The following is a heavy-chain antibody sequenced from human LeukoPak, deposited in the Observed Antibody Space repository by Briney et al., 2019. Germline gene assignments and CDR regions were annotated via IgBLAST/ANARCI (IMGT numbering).Heavy chain of an antibody. J-gene: IGHJ6*03. CDR3: AKDGLSLTTELKFFYMDV. V-gene: IGHV3-30*18. CDR2: ISYDGSNK. Sequence: GGSLRVSCAASGFTFSSYGMHWVRQAPGRGLEWVAVISYDGSNKFYADSVKGRFTISRDNSKNTLYLQMTSLRAEDTAVYCCAKDGLSLTTELKFFYMDVWGKGTTVTVSS. D-gene: IGHD4-11*01. CDR1: GFTFSSYG.